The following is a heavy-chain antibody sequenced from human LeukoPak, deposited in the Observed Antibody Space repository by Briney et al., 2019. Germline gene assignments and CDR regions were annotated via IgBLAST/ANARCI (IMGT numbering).Heavy chain of an antibody. CDR2: LYSNNIT. J-gene: IGHJ4*02. CDR3: ARGITMMIVAPGY. D-gene: IGHD3-22*01. CDR1: GFTVNNNY. V-gene: IGHV3-53*01. Sequence: PGGSLRLSCAASGFTVNNNYMTWVRQAPGKGLEWVSVLYSNNITYYADSVKGRFTISRDSSKNTLYPQMNSLRAEDTAVYYCARGITMMIVAPGYWGQGTLVTVSS.